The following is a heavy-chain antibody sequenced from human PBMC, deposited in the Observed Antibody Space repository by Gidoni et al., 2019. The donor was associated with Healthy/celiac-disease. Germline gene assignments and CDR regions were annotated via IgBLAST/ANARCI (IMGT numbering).Heavy chain of an antibody. J-gene: IGHJ4*02. D-gene: IGHD3-16*02. V-gene: IGHV3-23*01. CDR2: ISGSGGST. CDR3: AKVRHLGELSLGDYFDY. Sequence: EVQLLESGGGLVQPGGSLRLSCAASGFTFSSYAMSWVRQAPGKGLEWVSAISGSGGSTYYADSVKGRFTISRDNFKNTLYLQMNSLRAEDTAVYYCAKVRHLGELSLGDYFDYWGQGTLVTVSS. CDR1: GFTFSSYA.